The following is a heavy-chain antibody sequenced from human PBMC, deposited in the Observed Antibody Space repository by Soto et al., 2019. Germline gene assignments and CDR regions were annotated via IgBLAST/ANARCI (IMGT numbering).Heavy chain of an antibody. D-gene: IGHD1-1*01. V-gene: IGHV1-3*05. CDR3: ARGAKGTISDY. CDR2: ISADNGNT. Sequence: QVQLVQSGAEEKKPGASVKVSCKASGYTFTNNVMHWVRQAPGQRLEWMGWISADNGNTKYSQKFQGRVTITRDTSANTAYMELSSLRSEDTAVYYCARGAKGTISDYWGQGTLVTVSS. CDR1: GYTFTNNV. J-gene: IGHJ4*02.